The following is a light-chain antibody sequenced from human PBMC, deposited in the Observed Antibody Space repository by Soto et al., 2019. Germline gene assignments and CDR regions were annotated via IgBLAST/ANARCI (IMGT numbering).Light chain of an antibody. CDR3: SSYTTSATGV. CDR2: DVS. J-gene: IGLJ2*01. CDR1: SSDVGYYNY. V-gene: IGLV2-14*03. Sequence: QSALTQPASVSGSPGQSITISCTGTSSDVGYYNYVSWYQHHPGKAPKLMIYDVSNRPSGVSDCFSGSKSGNTASLTISGLQAEDEADYYCSSYTTSATGVFGGGTKLTVL.